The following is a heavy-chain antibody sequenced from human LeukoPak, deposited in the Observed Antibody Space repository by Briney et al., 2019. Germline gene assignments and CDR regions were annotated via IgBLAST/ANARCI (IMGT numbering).Heavy chain of an antibody. D-gene: IGHD5-24*01. CDR1: GITLSSYA. CDR3: AREANDGVYYFDY. CDR2: IKQDGSEK. V-gene: IGHV3-7*01. Sequence: GGSLRLSCAASGITLSSYAMSWVRQAPGKGLEWVANIKQDGSEKYYVDSVRGRFTISRDNAKNSLYLQMNSLRAEDTAVYYCAREANDGVYYFDYWGQGTLVTVSS. J-gene: IGHJ4*02.